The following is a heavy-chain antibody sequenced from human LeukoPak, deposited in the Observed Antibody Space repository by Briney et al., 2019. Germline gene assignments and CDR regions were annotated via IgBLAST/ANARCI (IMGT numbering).Heavy chain of an antibody. Sequence: ASVKVSCKASGYTFTGYYMHWVRQAPGQGLEWMGWINPNSGGTNYAQKFQGRVTMTRDTSISTAYMELSRLRSDDTAVYYCARPRSGSRRYYFDYWGQGTLVTVSS. CDR1: GYTFTGYY. J-gene: IGHJ4*02. V-gene: IGHV1-2*02. CDR3: ARPRSGSRRYYFDY. D-gene: IGHD1-26*01. CDR2: INPNSGGT.